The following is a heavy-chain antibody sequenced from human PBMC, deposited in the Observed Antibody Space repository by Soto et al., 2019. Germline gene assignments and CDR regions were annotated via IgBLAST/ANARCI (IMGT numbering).Heavy chain of an antibody. D-gene: IGHD6-19*01. CDR3: AKDPNSRPSGWGFDY. CDR1: GFTFSSYA. CDR2: ISGSGGST. V-gene: IGHV3-23*01. J-gene: IGHJ4*02. Sequence: GGSLRLSCAASGFTFSSYAMSWVRQAPGKGLEWVSAISGSGGSTYYADSVKGRFTISRDNSKNTLYLQMNSLRAEDTAVYYCAKDPNSRPSGWGFDYWGQGTLVTVSS.